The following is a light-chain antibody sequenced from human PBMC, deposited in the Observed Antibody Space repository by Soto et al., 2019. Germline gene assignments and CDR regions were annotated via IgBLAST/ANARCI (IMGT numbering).Light chain of an antibody. V-gene: IGKV3-11*01. CDR3: QQRSSWPRT. J-gene: IGKJ1*01. CDR1: QSVNIY. Sequence: EIVLTQSPATLSLSPGEGATLPCRASQSVNIYLAWYQQKPGQAPRLLIYDASNRATGIPARFSGSGSGTDFTLTISSLEPEDSAVYYCQQRSSWPRTFGQGTKVEIK. CDR2: DAS.